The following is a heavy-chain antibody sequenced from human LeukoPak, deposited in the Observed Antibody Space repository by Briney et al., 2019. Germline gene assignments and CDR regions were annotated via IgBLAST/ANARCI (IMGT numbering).Heavy chain of an antibody. CDR2: VHYSGTT. J-gene: IGHJ3*02. Sequence: SETLSLTCTVSDGSITNNDWSWVRQTPGKGQEFIGYVHYSGTTNYNPSLRSRVTISIDTSRKHFFLKLKSVTAADTAVYYCAGQLVVAGAFDIWGQGTMVTVSS. CDR1: DGSITNND. V-gene: IGHV4-59*01. D-gene: IGHD6-19*01. CDR3: AGQLVVAGAFDI.